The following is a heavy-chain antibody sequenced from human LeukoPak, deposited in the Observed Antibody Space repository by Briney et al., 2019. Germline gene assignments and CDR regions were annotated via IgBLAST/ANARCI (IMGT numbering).Heavy chain of an antibody. CDR1: GYSFTSYW. D-gene: IGHD2-2*01. Sequence: GESLKISCKGSGYSFTSYWIGWERQMPGKGLEWMGIIYPSDSDTRYSPSFQGQVTISADKSISTAYLQWSSLKASDTAMYYCARRERYCSGISCYGVDYWGQGTLVTVSS. J-gene: IGHJ4*02. CDR2: IYPSDSDT. V-gene: IGHV5-51*01. CDR3: ARRERYCSGISCYGVDY.